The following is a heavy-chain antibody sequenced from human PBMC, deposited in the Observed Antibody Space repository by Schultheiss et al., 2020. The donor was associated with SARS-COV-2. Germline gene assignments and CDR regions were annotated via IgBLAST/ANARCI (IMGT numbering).Heavy chain of an antibody. V-gene: IGHV3-23*01. D-gene: IGHD5-18*01. J-gene: IGHJ4*02. CDR1: GFTFNNYA. Sequence: GESLKISCAASGFTFNNYAMSWVRQAPGKGLEWVSSISGSGSTYYADSVKGRFTISRDNSKNTLYLQMNSLRAEDTAVYYCATQGAAKGGWGQGTLVTVSS. CDR3: ATQGAAKGG. CDR2: ISGSGST.